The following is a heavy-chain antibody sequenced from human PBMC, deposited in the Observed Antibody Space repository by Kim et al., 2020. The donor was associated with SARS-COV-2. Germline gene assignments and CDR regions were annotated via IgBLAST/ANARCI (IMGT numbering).Heavy chain of an antibody. Sequence: GGSLRLSCAASGFTFSSYSMNWVRQAPGKGLEWVSSISSSSSYIYYADSVKGRFTISRDNAKNSLYLQMNRLRAEDTAVYYCAREPWYYGSGSYLGYGMDVWGQGTTVTVSS. CDR1: GFTFSSYS. V-gene: IGHV3-21*01. D-gene: IGHD3-10*01. CDR2: ISSSSSYI. CDR3: AREPWYYGSGSYLGYGMDV. J-gene: IGHJ6*02.